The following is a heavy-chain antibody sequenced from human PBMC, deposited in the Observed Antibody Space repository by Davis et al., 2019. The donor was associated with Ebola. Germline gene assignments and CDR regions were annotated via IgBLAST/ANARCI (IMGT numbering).Heavy chain of an antibody. CDR2: LYYSGNT. Sequence: MPSDTLSLTCTASGGSISSYYWSWIRQPPGKGLEWIGYLYYSGNTNYNPSLKSRVTISVDTSKNQFSLKLTSVTAADTAVYYCATSQDCSSTSCDNWFDPWGQGTLVTVSS. J-gene: IGHJ5*02. CDR3: ATSQDCSSTSCDNWFDP. CDR1: GGSISSYY. V-gene: IGHV4-59*12. D-gene: IGHD2-2*01.